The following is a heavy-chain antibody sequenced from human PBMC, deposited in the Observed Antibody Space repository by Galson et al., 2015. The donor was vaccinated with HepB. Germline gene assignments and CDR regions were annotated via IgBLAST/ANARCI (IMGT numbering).Heavy chain of an antibody. CDR2: ISYDGSKK. CDR1: GFTFSSYA. D-gene: IGHD1-26*01. J-gene: IGHJ4*02. V-gene: IGHV3-30-3*01. CDR3: ARDSNPLKWELALDF. Sequence: SLRLSCAASGFTFSSYAMHWVRQAPGKGLEWVAVISYDGSKKSYADSVKGRFTISRDNSKNTLYLQMNSLRAEDTAVYYCARDSNPLKWELALDFWGQGTLVTVSS.